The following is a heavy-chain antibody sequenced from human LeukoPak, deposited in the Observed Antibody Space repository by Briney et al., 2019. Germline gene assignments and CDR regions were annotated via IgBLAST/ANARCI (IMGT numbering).Heavy chain of an antibody. CDR1: GGTFSSYA. V-gene: IGHV1-69*13. J-gene: IGHJ5*02. D-gene: IGHD3-22*01. CDR2: IIPIFGTA. CDR3: ASPSDDYDSSGYYFRWFDP. Sequence: ASVKVSCKASGGTFSSYAISRVRQAPGQGLEWMGGIIPIFGTANYAQKFQGRVTITADESTSTAYMELSSLRSEDTAVYYCASPSDDYDSSGYYFRWFDPWGQGTLVTVSS.